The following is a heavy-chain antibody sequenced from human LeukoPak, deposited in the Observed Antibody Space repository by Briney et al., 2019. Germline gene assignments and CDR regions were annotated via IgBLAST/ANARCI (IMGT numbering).Heavy chain of an antibody. Sequence: GGPRRPSFAAPGFSSSTYAIHWFRRAPGKGLEYSSTISSNGGSTYYVNSVKGRFTISRDNSKDTLYLQLGSLRGEDTAVYYCAKDGAGSSAYYYFEYWGLGTLVTVSS. CDR1: GFSSSTYA. J-gene: IGHJ4*02. D-gene: IGHD6-25*01. CDR3: AKDGAGSSAYYYFEY. CDR2: ISSNGGST. V-gene: IGHV3-64*01.